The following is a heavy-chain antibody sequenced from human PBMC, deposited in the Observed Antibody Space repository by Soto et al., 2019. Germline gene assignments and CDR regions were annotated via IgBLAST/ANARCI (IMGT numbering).Heavy chain of an antibody. J-gene: IGHJ4*02. CDR2: IGGNGADT. V-gene: IGHV3-23*01. D-gene: IGHD6-19*01. CDR1: GFIFRNYA. CDR3: AIPSGLTVTGPDY. Sequence: EVQLLESGGGLVQPGGSLRLSCAASGFIFRNYAMSWVRQAPGKGLEWVSAIGGNGADTYYADSVKGRFTISRDNSKNPLDLPMDNPEARGTAVYFCAIPSGLTVTGPDYWGQGTLVTVSS.